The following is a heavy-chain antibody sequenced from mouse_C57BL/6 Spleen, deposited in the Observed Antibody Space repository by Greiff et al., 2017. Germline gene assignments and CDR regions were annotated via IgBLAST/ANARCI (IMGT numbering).Heavy chain of an antibody. Sequence: VQLQQSGAELARPGASVKLSCKASGYTFTSYGISWVKQRTGQGLEWIGEIYPRSGNTYYNEKFKGKATLTADKSSSTAYMELRSLTSEDSAVYFCARRDYSNYEDDAMDYWGQGTSVTVSS. J-gene: IGHJ4*01. V-gene: IGHV1-81*01. CDR2: IYPRSGNT. D-gene: IGHD2-5*01. CDR3: ARRDYSNYEDDAMDY. CDR1: GYTFTSYG.